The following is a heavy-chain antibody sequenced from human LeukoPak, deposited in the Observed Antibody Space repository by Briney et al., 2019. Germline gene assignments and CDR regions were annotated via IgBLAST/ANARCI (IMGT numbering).Heavy chain of an antibody. Sequence: PGGSLRLSCAASGFTFSRYAMSWDRHAPGKGLEWVSTIRGSGGSTHYADSVKGRFTISRDNSKNTLFLQLNSLRADETAVYYCAKDLVSYYYDSSGSAFDIWGQGTMVTVSS. D-gene: IGHD3-22*01. CDR1: GFTFSRYA. J-gene: IGHJ3*02. V-gene: IGHV3-23*01. CDR2: IRGSGGST. CDR3: AKDLVSYYYDSSGSAFDI.